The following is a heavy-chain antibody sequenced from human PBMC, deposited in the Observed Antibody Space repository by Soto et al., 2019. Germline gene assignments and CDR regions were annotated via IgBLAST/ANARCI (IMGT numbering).Heavy chain of an antibody. V-gene: IGHV4-59*01. CDR2: IYYSGST. Sequence: SETLSLTCTVSGGSISSYYWSWIRQPPGKGLEWIGYIYYSGSTNYNPSLKSRVTISVDTSKNKFSLKLSSVTAADTAVYYCARDRGRIAAAGTVGYYYGMDVWGQGTKVT. CDR1: GGSISSYY. CDR3: ARDRGRIAAAGTVGYYYGMDV. J-gene: IGHJ6*02. D-gene: IGHD6-13*01.